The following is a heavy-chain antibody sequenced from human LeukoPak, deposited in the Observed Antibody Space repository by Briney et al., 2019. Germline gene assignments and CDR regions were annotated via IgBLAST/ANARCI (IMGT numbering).Heavy chain of an antibody. CDR2: IYYSGST. D-gene: IGHD5-18*01. CDR3: ARDLGGYSDGSYYYYMDV. CDR1: GGSISSYY. Sequence: PSETLSLTCTVSGGSISSYYWSWMRQPPGKGLEWIGYIYYSGSTNYNPSLKSRVTISVDTSKNQFSLKLSSVTAADTAVYYCARDLGGYSDGSYYYYMDVWGKGTTVTVSS. J-gene: IGHJ6*03. V-gene: IGHV4-59*12.